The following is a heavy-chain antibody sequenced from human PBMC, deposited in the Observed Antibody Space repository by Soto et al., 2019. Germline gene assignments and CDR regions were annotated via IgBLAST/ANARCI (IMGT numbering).Heavy chain of an antibody. CDR3: ARGLSYYDSSGYYSAAHFDY. V-gene: IGHV4-34*01. Sequence: QVQLQQWGAGLLKPSETLSLTCAVYGGSFSGYYWSWIRQPPGKGLEWIGEINHSGSTNYNPSLKSRVTISVDTSKNQFSLKLSSVTAADTAVYYCARGLSYYDSSGYYSAAHFDYWGQGTLVTVSS. D-gene: IGHD3-22*01. CDR2: INHSGST. CDR1: GGSFSGYY. J-gene: IGHJ4*02.